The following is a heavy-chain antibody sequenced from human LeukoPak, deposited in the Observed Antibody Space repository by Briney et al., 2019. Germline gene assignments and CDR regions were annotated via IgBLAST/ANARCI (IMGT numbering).Heavy chain of an antibody. CDR2: IYPGDSDT. J-gene: IGHJ3*02. CDR3: ARRRWGDAFDI. D-gene: IGHD4-23*01. Sequence: GESLQISCKGSGYSFTSYWIGWVRQMPGKGLEWMGIIYPGDSDTRYSPSFQGQVTISADKSISPAYLQRSSLKASDTAMYYRARRRWGDAFDIWGEGTMVSVSS. V-gene: IGHV5-51*01. CDR1: GYSFTSYW.